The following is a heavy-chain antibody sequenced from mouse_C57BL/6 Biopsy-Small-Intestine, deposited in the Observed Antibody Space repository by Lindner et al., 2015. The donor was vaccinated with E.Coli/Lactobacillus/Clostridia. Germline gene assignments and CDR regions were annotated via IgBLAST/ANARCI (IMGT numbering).Heavy chain of an antibody. CDR2: INPNGGHA. Sequence: SVKVSCKTSGYTFTGYYIHWVRQAPGQGLEWVGWINPNGGHANFAQSFQGRVTMTTDTSISTVYMEVTSLKSDDTAVYYCARGGSAWSSSPDYWGQGTLVTVSS. V-gene: IGHV1-84*02. J-gene: IGHJ4*01. CDR3: ARGGSAWSSSPDY. D-gene: IGHD1-1*02. CDR1: GYTFTGYY.